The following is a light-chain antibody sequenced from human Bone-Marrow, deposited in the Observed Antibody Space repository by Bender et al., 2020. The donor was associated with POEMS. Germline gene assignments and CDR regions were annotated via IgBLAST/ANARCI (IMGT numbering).Light chain of an antibody. CDR2: EGS. J-gene: IGLJ3*02. Sequence: QSALTQPASVSGSPGQSIIISCTGTDSDVGAFNLVSWYQRHPTKAPKVLVYEGSKRPSGVSNRFSGSRSGNTASLTISGLQAEDEADYYCCSYAGSTTFLVMFGGGTKLTVL. CDR1: DSDVGAFNL. V-gene: IGLV2-23*03. CDR3: CSYAGSTTFLVM.